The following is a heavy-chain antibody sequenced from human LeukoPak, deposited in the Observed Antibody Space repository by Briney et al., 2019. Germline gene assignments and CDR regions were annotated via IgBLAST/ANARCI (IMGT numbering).Heavy chain of an antibody. CDR2: ISGSGGST. J-gene: IGHJ4*02. V-gene: IGHV3-23*01. Sequence: GGSLTLSCAASGLTFSSYAMSWVRQAPGKGLEWVSGISGSGGSTEYADSVKGRFTIPRDNSKNTLYLQMNSLSAEDTAVYYCARLIGSVDTAVDYWGQGTLVTVSS. CDR3: ARLIGSVDTAVDY. CDR1: GLTFSSYA. D-gene: IGHD5-18*01.